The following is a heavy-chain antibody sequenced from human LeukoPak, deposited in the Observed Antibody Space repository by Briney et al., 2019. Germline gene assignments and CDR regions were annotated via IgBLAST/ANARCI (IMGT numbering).Heavy chain of an antibody. CDR1: GFTFSNVW. Sequence: PGGPLRLSCEASGFTFSNVWMNWVRQAPGKGLEWIGRIKTKTDGGTTEYAAPVKGRFTISREDSKTTVYLQMNSLKTQDTALYYCVTRVKTTGNYGGQGTLVTVS. CDR2: IKTKTDGGTT. J-gene: IGHJ4*02. CDR3: VTRVKTTGNY. D-gene: IGHD1-7*01. V-gene: IGHV3-15*01.